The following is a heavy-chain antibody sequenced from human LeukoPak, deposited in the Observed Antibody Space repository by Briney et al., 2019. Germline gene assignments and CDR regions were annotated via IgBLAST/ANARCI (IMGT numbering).Heavy chain of an antibody. V-gene: IGHV1-8*01. CDR1: GYTFTSYD. CDR2: MNPNSGNT. CDR3: ASPSGYCSSTSCYYYYGMDV. Sequence: ASVKVSCKASGYTFTSYDINWVRQATGQGLEWMGWMNPNSGNTGYAQKFQGRVTMTRNTSISIAYMELSRLRSDDTAVYYCASPSGYCSSTSCYYYYGMDVWGQGTTVTVSS. J-gene: IGHJ6*02. D-gene: IGHD2-2*01.